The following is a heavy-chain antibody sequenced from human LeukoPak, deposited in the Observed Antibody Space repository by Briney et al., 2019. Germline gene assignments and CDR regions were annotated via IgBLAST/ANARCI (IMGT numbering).Heavy chain of an antibody. V-gene: IGHV4-38-2*02. Sequence: SETLSLTCTVSGYSMSSGYYWGWIRQPPERGLEWIGSMYHTGSTYYNPSLKSRVTISVDTSKNQFSLKLSSVTAADTAVYYCARRLQLWFLVRGYFDYWGQGTLVTVSS. CDR2: MYHTGST. CDR1: GYSMSSGYY. D-gene: IGHD5-18*01. J-gene: IGHJ4*02. CDR3: ARRLQLWFLVRGYFDY.